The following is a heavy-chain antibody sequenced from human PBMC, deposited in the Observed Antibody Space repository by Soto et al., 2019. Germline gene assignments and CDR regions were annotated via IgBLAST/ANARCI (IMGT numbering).Heavy chain of an antibody. CDR2: ISSGSSSL. D-gene: IGHD6-25*01. V-gene: IGHV3-11*01. Sequence: PGGSLRLSCAATGFRFNDYYMTWIRQAPGKGLEWVSYISSGSSSLFYAHSVKGRFTISRDNAKNSLYLQMNSLRAEDTAVYYCATSSGALAASFPYYFDNWGQGTLVTVSS. J-gene: IGHJ4*02. CDR3: ATSSGALAASFPYYFDN. CDR1: GFRFNDYY.